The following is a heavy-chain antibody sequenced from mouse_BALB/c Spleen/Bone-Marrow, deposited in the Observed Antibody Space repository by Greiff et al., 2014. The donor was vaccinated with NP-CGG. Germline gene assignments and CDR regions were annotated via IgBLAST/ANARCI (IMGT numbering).Heavy chain of an antibody. CDR1: GFTFTDYH. J-gene: IGHJ4*01. CDR2: IRNKAYGYTT. Sequence: VQLQQSGGGLVQPGGSLRLSCTTSGFTFTDYHMSWVRQPPGKALEWLAFIRNKAYGYTTEYSASVRGRFTISRDNSQSILYLQVNTLRAEDSATYYCARFPMDYWGQGTSVTVSS. CDR3: ARFPMDY. V-gene: IGHV7-3*02.